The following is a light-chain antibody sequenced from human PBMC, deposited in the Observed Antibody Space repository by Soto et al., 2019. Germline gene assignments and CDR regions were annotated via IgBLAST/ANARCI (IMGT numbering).Light chain of an antibody. J-gene: IGKJ1*01. Sequence: IVLAQSPGTLSLSPGERYTLSCMASQTVSDNYFAWYQQKAGQAPRLLIYGISTRATGITDRFSGSGSGTDFTLTISTLEPEDFAVYYCEPYGSSPRTVGQGTKVDIK. CDR1: QTVSDNY. V-gene: IGKV3-20*01. CDR3: EPYGSSPRT. CDR2: GIS.